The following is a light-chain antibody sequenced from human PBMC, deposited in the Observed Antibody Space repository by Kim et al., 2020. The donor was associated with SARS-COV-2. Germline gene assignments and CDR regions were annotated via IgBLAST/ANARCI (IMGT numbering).Light chain of an antibody. CDR3: AAWDDSLSGRL. CDR1: SSNIESNF. J-gene: IGLJ3*02. CDR2: RSN. V-gene: IGLV1-47*01. Sequence: QSVLTQPPSTSGTTGQRVTISCSGSSSNIESNFVYWYQQLTGTAPKVLIYRSNQRPSGVPDRFSGSKSGTSASLAISGLRSEDEADYYCAAWDDSLSGRLFGGGTQLTVL.